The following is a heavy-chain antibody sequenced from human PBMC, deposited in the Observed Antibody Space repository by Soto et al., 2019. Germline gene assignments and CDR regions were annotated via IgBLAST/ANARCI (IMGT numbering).Heavy chain of an antibody. D-gene: IGHD1-26*01. Sequence: ASVKVSCKASGYTFTNYAVHWVRQAPGQGLEWMGIINPSGGSTSYAQKFQGRVTMTRDTSTSTVYMELSSLRSEDTAVYYCARVMELPPSVDYWGQGTLVTVSS. CDR1: GYTFTNYA. CDR3: ARVMELPPSVDY. V-gene: IGHV1-46*01. CDR2: INPSGGST. J-gene: IGHJ4*02.